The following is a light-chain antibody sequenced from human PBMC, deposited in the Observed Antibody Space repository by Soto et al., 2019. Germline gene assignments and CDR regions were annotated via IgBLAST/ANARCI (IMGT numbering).Light chain of an antibody. CDR1: SSDVGSYNR. CDR2: EVS. Sequence: QSVLTQPPSVSGSPGQSVTISCSGTSSDVGSYNRVSWYQQPPGTAPKVIIDEVSNRPSGVPDRFSGSQSGNTASLTISGLQTEDEADYYCYSFTSSNTYVFGTGTKVTGL. V-gene: IGLV2-18*02. CDR3: YSFTSSNTYV. J-gene: IGLJ1*01.